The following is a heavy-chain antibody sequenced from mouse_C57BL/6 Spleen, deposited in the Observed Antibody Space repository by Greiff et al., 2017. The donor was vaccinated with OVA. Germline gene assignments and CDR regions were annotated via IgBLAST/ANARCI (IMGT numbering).Heavy chain of an antibody. CDR1: GYTFTSYG. J-gene: IGHJ2*01. CDR2: IYPRSGNN. CDR3: ARGNSNYGGYFGC. V-gene: IGHV1-81*01. Sequence: QVQLQQSGAELARPGASVKLSCKASGYTFTSYGISWVKQRTGQGLEWIGEIYPRSGNNYYNEKFKGKATLTADKSSSTAYMELRSLTSEDSAVYSGARGNSNYGGYFGCWGQGTTLTVAS. D-gene: IGHD2-5*01.